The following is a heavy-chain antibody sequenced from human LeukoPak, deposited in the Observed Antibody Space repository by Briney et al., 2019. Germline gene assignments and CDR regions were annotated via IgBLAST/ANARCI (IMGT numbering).Heavy chain of an antibody. CDR1: GFTFSSYG. D-gene: IGHD3-22*01. J-gene: IGHJ4*02. Sequence: PGGSLRLSCAASGFTFSSYGMHWVRQAPGKGLEWVAVIWYDGSNKYYADSVKGRFTISRDNSKNTLYLQMNSLRAEDTAVYYCARGRHYYDSSGDDYWGQGTLVTVSS. V-gene: IGHV3-33*01. CDR3: ARGRHYYDSSGDDY. CDR2: IWYDGSNK.